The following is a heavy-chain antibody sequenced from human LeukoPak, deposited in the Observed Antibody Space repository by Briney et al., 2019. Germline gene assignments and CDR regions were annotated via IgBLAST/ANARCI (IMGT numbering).Heavy chain of an antibody. J-gene: IGHJ4*02. V-gene: IGHV3-23*01. D-gene: IGHD3-10*01. CDR1: GFTFSSYA. CDR2: ISGSGVST. CDR3: AKSLWFGELFLSPFFDY. Sequence: GGSLRLSCAASGFTFSSYAMSWVRQAPGEGLEWVSGISGSGVSTYYADSVKGRFTISRDNSKNTLYLQMNSLRAEDTAVYYCAKSLWFGELFLSPFFDYWGQGTLVTVSS.